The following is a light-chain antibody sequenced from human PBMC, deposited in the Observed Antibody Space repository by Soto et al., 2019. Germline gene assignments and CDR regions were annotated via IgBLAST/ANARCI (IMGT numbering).Light chain of an antibody. CDR3: IPFRNRNTFEV. V-gene: IGLV2-14*01. CDR1: STDVAGYNY. Sequence: QSALTQPASVSGSPGQSITISCTGPSTDVAGYNYVSWYQHLPGTAPKLIIYEVSNRPSGVSDRFSGSKSGNTASLTISGLQAEDEADYYCIPFRNRNTFEVFGGGTKLTVL. CDR2: EVS. J-gene: IGLJ3*02.